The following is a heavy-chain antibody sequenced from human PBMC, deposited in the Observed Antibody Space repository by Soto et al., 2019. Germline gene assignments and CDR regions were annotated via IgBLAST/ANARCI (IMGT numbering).Heavy chain of an antibody. V-gene: IGHV6-1*01. CDR1: GDSVSSNSAA. D-gene: IGHD2-2*01. Sequence: SQTLSLTCAISGDSVSSNSAAWNWIRQSPSGGLEWLGRTYYSSKWYTDYAVSVKSRITINPDTSKNQFSLQLNSVTPEDTAVYYCARVDGRSSSCYDAFDIWGQGTMVTVSS. CDR3: ARVDGRSSSCYDAFDI. CDR2: TYYSSKWYT. J-gene: IGHJ3*02.